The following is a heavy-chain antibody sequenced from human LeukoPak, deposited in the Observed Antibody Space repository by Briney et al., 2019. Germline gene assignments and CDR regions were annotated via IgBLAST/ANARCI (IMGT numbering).Heavy chain of an antibody. CDR2: IKEDGRQK. V-gene: IGHV3-7*04. D-gene: IGHD3-3*01. CDR1: GFTFSSYW. Sequence: PGGSLRLSCAASGFTFSSYWMSWVRQAPGKGLEWVANIKEDGRQKYYVDSVRGRFTISRDNAKNSLYLQMNSLRVEDTAVYYCTRGPYDFGGQGTLVTVSS. J-gene: IGHJ4*02. CDR3: TRGPYDF.